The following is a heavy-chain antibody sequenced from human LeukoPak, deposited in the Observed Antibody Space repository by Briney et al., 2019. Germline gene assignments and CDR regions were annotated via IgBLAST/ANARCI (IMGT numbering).Heavy chain of an antibody. D-gene: IGHD3-22*01. V-gene: IGHV3-48*03. Sequence: GGSLRLSCAASGFTFSSYEMNWVRQAPGKGLEWVSYISSSGSTVYYADSVKGRFTISRGNAKNSLYLQMNSLRAEDTAVYYCARDPTYDSSGYGAQYYFDYWGQGTLVTVSS. J-gene: IGHJ4*02. CDR1: GFTFSSYE. CDR3: ARDPTYDSSGYGAQYYFDY. CDR2: ISSSGSTV.